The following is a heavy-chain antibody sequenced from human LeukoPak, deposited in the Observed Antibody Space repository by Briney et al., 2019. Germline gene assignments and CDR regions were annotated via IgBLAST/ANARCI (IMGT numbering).Heavy chain of an antibody. V-gene: IGHV4-31*03. Sequence: PSETLSLTCTVSGGSISSGGYYWSWIRQHPGKGLEWIGYIYYSGSTYYNPSLKSRVTISVDTSKNQFSLKLSSETAADTAVYYCARLRLPSRWLDYYYMDVWGKGTTVTVSS. J-gene: IGHJ6*03. D-gene: IGHD6-25*01. CDR3: ARLRLPSRWLDYYYMDV. CDR1: GGSISSGGYY. CDR2: IYYSGST.